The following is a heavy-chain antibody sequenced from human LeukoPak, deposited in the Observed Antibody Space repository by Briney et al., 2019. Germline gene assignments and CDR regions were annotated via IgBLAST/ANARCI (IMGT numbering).Heavy chain of an antibody. CDR1: GFTFSNAW. CDR3: ARPDYYDSSGYSY. V-gene: IGHV3-30-3*01. Sequence: GGSLRLSCAASGFTFSNAWMSWVRQAPGKGLEWVAVISYDGSNKYYADSVKGRFTISRDNSKNTLYLQMNSLRAEDTAVYYCARPDYYDSSGYSYWGQGTLVTVSS. J-gene: IGHJ4*02. CDR2: ISYDGSNK. D-gene: IGHD3-22*01.